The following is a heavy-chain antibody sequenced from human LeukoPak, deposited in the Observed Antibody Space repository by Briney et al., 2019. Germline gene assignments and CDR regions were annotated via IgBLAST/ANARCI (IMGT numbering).Heavy chain of an antibody. CDR3: PRGGWYSRRLCWFDL. Sequence: SETLSLTCAVYGGSFSGYYSSWIRQPPRKGLEWIGAINHSGSTNYNPSLKSRVTISVDMSKNQFSLKLSSVTAADAAVYYGPRGGWYSRRLCWFDLWGQGTLVTVSS. D-gene: IGHD6-13*01. J-gene: IGHJ5*02. V-gene: IGHV4-34*01. CDR2: INHSGST. CDR1: GGSFSGYY.